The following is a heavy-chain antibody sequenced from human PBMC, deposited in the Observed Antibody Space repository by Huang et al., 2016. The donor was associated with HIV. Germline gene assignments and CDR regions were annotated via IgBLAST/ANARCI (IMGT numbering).Heavy chain of an antibody. Sequence: EVQLVESGGGLVQPGGSLRLSCAASGFTFSSYCMHWVRQVPGKGVGWVSHIKSDGSSTSYADSVKGRFTISRDNAKNTRYLQMNSLRAEDTAVYYCARGSRQGKYYYGSGTAYWGQGTLVTVSS. J-gene: IGHJ4*02. V-gene: IGHV3-74*01. CDR3: ARGSRQGKYYYGSGTAY. CDR1: GFTFSSYC. CDR2: IKSDGSST. D-gene: IGHD3-10*01.